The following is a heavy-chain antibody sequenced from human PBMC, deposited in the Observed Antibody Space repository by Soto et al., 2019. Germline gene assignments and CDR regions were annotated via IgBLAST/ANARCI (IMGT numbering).Heavy chain of an antibody. CDR1: GGTFSTYT. J-gene: IGHJ6*02. D-gene: IGHD6-13*01. Sequence: VQLVQSGAEVKKPGSSVKVSCKASGGTFSTYTINWVRQAPGQGLEWMGRIILILGIANYAQKFQGRVTITADESTSTAYMELSSLRSEDTAVYYGARRAAATCTEAPGMDAWGQGTTVTVYS. CDR2: IILILGIA. CDR3: ARRAAATCTEAPGMDA. V-gene: IGHV1-69*02.